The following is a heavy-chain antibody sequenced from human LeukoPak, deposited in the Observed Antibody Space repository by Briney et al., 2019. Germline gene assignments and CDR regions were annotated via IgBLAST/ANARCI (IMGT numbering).Heavy chain of an antibody. J-gene: IGHJ4*02. V-gene: IGHV4-38-2*02. CDR3: ARVNKRYYFDY. CDR1: GYSISSGYF. D-gene: IGHD6-25*01. Sequence: PSETPSLTCTVSGYSISSGYFWGWIRQPPGKGLEWIGSIYHSGTTYYNPSLKSRVTISVDTSKNQFSLKLSSVTAADTAAYYCARVNKRYYFDYWGQGTLVTVSS. CDR2: IYHSGTT.